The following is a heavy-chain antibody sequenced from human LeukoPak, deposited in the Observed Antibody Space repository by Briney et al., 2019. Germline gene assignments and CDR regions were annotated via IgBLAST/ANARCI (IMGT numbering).Heavy chain of an antibody. Sequence: GGSLRLSRAASGFTFSSYGMHWVRQAPGKGLEWVAFIRYDGSNKYYADSVKGRFTISRDNSKNTLYLQMNSLRAEDTAVYYCAKDQGSYYCFDYWGQGTLVTVSS. V-gene: IGHV3-30*02. D-gene: IGHD2-8*01. CDR2: IRYDGSNK. CDR1: GFTFSSYG. CDR3: AKDQGSYYCFDY. J-gene: IGHJ4*02.